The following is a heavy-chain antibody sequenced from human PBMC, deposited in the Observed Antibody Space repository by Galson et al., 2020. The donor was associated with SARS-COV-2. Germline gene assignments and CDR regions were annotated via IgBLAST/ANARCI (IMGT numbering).Heavy chain of an antibody. V-gene: IGHV3-48*02. CDR2: IDNVSNNI. J-gene: IGHJ4*02. CDR3: ARDRDSNGWYRIDY. D-gene: IGHD6-19*01. Sequence: GESLKISCAASGFTFGHYSMDWVRQAPGKGLEWVAYIDNVSNNIYYADSVKGRFTISRDNVKNSLYLQMNSLRDEDTAVYYCARDRDSNGWYRIDYWGQGTLVTVSA. CDR1: GFTFGHYS.